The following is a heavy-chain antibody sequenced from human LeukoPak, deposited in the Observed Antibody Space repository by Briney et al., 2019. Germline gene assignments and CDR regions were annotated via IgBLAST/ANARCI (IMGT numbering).Heavy chain of an antibody. D-gene: IGHD5-24*01. CDR3: ARGLVGMATRYFDL. CDR2: IDHSGST. J-gene: IGHJ2*01. CDR1: GGSIINSNW. Sequence: NPSGTLSLTCAVSGGSIINSNWWSWVRQPPGKGLEWIGEIDHSGSTSYNPSLKSRVTMSVDRSQNQFSLRLSTVTAADTAVYYCARGLVGMATRYFDLWGRGTLVTVSS. V-gene: IGHV4-4*02.